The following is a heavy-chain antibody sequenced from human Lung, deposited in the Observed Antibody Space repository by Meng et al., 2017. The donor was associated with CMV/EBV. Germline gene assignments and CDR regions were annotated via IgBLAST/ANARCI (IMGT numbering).Heavy chain of an antibody. D-gene: IGHD1-26*01. V-gene: IGHV1-2*02. CDR1: GYPFAGYY. CDR2: INPNSSGT. CDR3: ARIASSGSYYPFDY. Sequence: ASGYPFAGYYMHWVRQAPGQGLEWMGWINPNSSGTNYAQKFQGRVTMTRDTSISTAYMELSRLRSDDTAVYYCARIASSGSYYPFDYWGQGTLVTVSS. J-gene: IGHJ4*02.